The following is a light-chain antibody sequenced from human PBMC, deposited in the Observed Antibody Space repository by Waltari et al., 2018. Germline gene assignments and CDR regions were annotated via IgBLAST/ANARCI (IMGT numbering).Light chain of an antibody. CDR1: SSNLGAGYD. J-gene: IGLJ3*02. V-gene: IGLV1-40*01. CDR2: GKN. Sequence: QSVLTQPPSVSEAPGQRVTIFCTASSSNLGAGYDVNLYHHVPGTAPKPLLYGKNDRPSGVPVRFSDSQSGTSASLTITGLQADDEADYYCQSYDGRVNLFGGGTKVTVL. CDR3: QSYDGRVNL.